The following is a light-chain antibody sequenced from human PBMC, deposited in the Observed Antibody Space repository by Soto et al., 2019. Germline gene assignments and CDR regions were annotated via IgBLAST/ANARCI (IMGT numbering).Light chain of an antibody. CDR3: QQSDNWPPT. J-gene: IGKJ1*01. CDR2: GAS. Sequence: EIVMTQSPATLSLSPGERATLSCRASRSVSTKLVWYQHKPGQPPRLLISGASARATGIPDRFSGSGSGTEFTLTIASLQSEDFAVYSCQQSDNWPPTFGQGTKVEIK. V-gene: IGKV3-15*01. CDR1: RSVSTK.